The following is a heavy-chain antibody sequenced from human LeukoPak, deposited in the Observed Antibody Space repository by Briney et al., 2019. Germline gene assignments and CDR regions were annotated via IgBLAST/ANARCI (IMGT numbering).Heavy chain of an antibody. Sequence: SETLSLTCTVSGGSISSGGYYWSWIRQPPGKGLEWIGYIYQSGMSYYNPSLKSRVTISVDTSKNQFSLRLSSVTAADTAVYYCASGLGGYYNWFDPWGQGTLVTVSS. D-gene: IGHD3-10*01. CDR1: GGSISSGGYY. CDR3: ASGLGGYYNWFDP. V-gene: IGHV4-30-2*01. J-gene: IGHJ5*02. CDR2: IYQSGMS.